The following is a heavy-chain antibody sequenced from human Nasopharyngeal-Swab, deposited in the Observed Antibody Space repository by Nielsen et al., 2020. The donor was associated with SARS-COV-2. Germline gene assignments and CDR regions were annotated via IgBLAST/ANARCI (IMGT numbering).Heavy chain of an antibody. V-gene: IGHV3-30*03. D-gene: IGHD3-3*01. CDR3: ARERARFLEWLLYGTFDY. CDR1: GFTFSSYG. J-gene: IGHJ4*02. CDR2: ISYDGYNK. Sequence: GGSLRLSCAASGFTFSSYGMHWVRQAPGKGLEWVAVISYDGYNKYYADSVKGRFTISRDNAKNSLYLQMNSLRDEDTAVYYCARERARFLEWLLYGTFDYWGQGTLVTVSS.